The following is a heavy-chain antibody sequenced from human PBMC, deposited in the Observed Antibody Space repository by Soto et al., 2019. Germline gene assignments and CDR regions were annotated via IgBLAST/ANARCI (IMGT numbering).Heavy chain of an antibody. Sequence: QVQLVQSGAEVKKPGSSVKVSCKASGGTFSSYAISWVRQAPGQGLEWMGGIIPIFGTANYAQKFRGRVTITADKSTSTAYMELSSLRSEDTAVYYCAREGEAYYYDSSGYYHYFDYWGQGTLVTVSS. CDR2: IIPIFGTA. D-gene: IGHD3-22*01. CDR3: AREGEAYYYDSSGYYHYFDY. J-gene: IGHJ4*02. V-gene: IGHV1-69*06. CDR1: GGTFSSYA.